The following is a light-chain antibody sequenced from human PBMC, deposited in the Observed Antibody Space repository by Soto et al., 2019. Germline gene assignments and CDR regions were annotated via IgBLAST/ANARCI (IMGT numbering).Light chain of an antibody. CDR1: QSVSSSY. V-gene: IGKV3-20*01. CDR2: GAS. CDR3: HQYGSSPRT. J-gene: IGKJ1*01. Sequence: EIVLTQSPGTLSLSPGERATLSCRASQSVSSSYLAWYQQKPGQAPRLLIYGASSRATGIPDRFSGSGSGTDFTLTISRLEPEDFAVYYCHQYGSSPRTFGQETKVEIK.